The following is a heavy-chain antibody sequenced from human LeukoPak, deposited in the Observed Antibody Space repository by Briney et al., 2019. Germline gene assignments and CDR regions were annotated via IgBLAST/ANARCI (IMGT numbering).Heavy chain of an antibody. CDR2: IYYSGST. J-gene: IGHJ4*02. CDR1: GGSITTSSYY. CDR3: ARLPGSGYFDY. Sequence: SETLSLTCSVSGGSITTSSYYWGWIRQPPGKGLEWIGIIYYSGSTYYNPSLKSRVTISVDTSKNQFSLKLSSVTAADTAVYYCARLPGSGYFDYWGQGILVTVSS. V-gene: IGHV4-39*01. D-gene: IGHD3-22*01.